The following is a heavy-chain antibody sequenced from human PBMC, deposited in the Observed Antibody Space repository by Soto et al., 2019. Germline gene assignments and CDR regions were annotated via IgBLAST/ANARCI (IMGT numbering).Heavy chain of an antibody. CDR3: ARDLPYSYGGWDAFDI. Sequence: EVQLVESGGGLVQPGGSLRLSCAASGFTFSSYSMNWVRQAPGKGLEWVSYISSSSSTIYYADSVKGRFTISRDNAKNSLYLQMNSLRDEDTAVYYCARDLPYSYGGWDAFDIWGQGTMVTVSS. CDR2: ISSSSSTI. J-gene: IGHJ3*02. V-gene: IGHV3-48*02. D-gene: IGHD5-18*01. CDR1: GFTFSSYS.